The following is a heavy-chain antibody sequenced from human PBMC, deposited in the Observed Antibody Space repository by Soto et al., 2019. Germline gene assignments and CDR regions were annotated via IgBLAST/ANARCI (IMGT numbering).Heavy chain of an antibody. J-gene: IGHJ4*02. CDR2: IYYSGST. CDR1: GGSISSGDYY. Sequence: QVQLQESGPGLVKPSQTLSLTCTVSGGSISSGDYYWSWIRQPPGKGLEWIGYIYYSGSTYYNPSLKSRVTISVDTSKNQFSLKLSSVTAADTAVYYCARALVGGSMIVVVYYFDYWGQGTLVTVSS. V-gene: IGHV4-30-4*01. D-gene: IGHD3-22*01. CDR3: ARALVGGSMIVVVYYFDY.